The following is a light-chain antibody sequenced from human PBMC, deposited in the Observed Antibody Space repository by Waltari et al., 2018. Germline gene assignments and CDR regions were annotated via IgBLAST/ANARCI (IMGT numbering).Light chain of an antibody. Sequence: GTLSLSPGDRATLSCRASQTVSTIALSWYQQKPGQAPRVLIYSTYNRATGIPDRFSGSGSGTDFTLTINRLAPEDFAMYYCQQYDGIVVTFGGGTKVEI. CDR3: QQYDGIVVT. CDR1: QTVSTIA. CDR2: STY. J-gene: IGKJ4*01. V-gene: IGKV3-20*01.